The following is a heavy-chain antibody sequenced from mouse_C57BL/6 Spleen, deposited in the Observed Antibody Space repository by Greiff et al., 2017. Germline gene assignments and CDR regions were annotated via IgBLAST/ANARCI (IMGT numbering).Heavy chain of an antibody. D-gene: IGHD2-4*01. CDR3: ARGYDYENSYYFDY. CDR1: GYTFTSYG. J-gene: IGHJ2*01. Sequence: SGAELARPGASVKLSCKASGYTFTSYGISWVKQRTGQGLEWIGEIYPRSGNTYYNEKFKGKATLTADKSSSTAYMELRSLTSEDSAVYFCARGYDYENSYYFDYWGQGTTLTVSS. CDR2: IYPRSGNT. V-gene: IGHV1-81*01.